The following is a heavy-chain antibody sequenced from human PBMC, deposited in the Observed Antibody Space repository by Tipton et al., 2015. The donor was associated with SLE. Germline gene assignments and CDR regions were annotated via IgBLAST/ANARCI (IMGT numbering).Heavy chain of an antibody. D-gene: IGHD3-10*01. CDR3: ARDYYGSGFDAFDI. CDR1: GGSISTYY. Sequence: TLSLTCAVYGGSISTYYWSWIRQPPKQGLEWIGWIYHTGSTDYNPSLKSRVTISVDTSKNQFSLRLSSVTAADTAVYYCARDYYGSGFDAFDIWGQGTTVTVSS. CDR2: IYHTGST. V-gene: IGHV4-59*01. J-gene: IGHJ3*02.